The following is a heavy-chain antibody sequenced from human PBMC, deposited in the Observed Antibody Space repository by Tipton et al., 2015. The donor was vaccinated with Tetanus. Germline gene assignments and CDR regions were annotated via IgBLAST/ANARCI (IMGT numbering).Heavy chain of an antibody. Sequence: SLRLSCAASGFTFSSYWMHWVRQAPGKGLVWVSRINSDGSSTSYADSVKGRFTISRDNAKNTLYLQMNSLRAEDTAVYYCATFHDYGGNVAFDIWGQGTMVTVSS. V-gene: IGHV3-74*01. CDR3: ATFHDYGGNVAFDI. CDR1: GFTFSSYW. CDR2: INSDGSST. J-gene: IGHJ3*02. D-gene: IGHD4-23*01.